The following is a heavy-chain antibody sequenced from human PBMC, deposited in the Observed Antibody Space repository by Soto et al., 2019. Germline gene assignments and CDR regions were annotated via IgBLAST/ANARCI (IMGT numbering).Heavy chain of an antibody. J-gene: IGHJ4*02. CDR2: IIPIFGTA. V-gene: IGHV1-69*13. CDR3: ARDRGRGSRGLFDY. D-gene: IGHD6-13*01. Sequence: ASVKVSCKASGGTFSSYAISWVRQAPGQGLEWMGGIIPIFGTANYAQKFQGRVTITADESTSTAYMELSSLRSEDTAVYYCARDRGRGSRGLFDYWGQGTLVTVSS. CDR1: GGTFSSYA.